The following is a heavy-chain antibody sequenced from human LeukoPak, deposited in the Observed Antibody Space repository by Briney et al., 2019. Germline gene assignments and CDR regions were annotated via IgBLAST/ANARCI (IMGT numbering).Heavy chain of an antibody. Sequence: ASVKVSCKASGYTFTGYYMHWVRQAPGQGLEWMGWINPNSGGTNYAQKFQGRVTMTRDTSISTAYMELTRLRSDDTAVYYCARDRGSEYCSSTSCYHYYYYMDVWGKGTTVTVSS. CDR3: ARDRGSEYCSSTSCYHYYYYMDV. J-gene: IGHJ6*03. D-gene: IGHD2-2*01. CDR1: GYTFTGYY. CDR2: INPNSGGT. V-gene: IGHV1-2*02.